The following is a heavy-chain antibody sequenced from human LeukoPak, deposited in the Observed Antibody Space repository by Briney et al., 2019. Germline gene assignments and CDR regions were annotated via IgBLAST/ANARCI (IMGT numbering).Heavy chain of an antibody. Sequence: GGSLRLPCAASGFTFSNYWMSWVRQAPGKGLEWVANMKQDGSEKYYVDSVKGRFTISRDNAKNSLYLQMNSLRAEDTAVYYCARKAYAMDVWGKGTTVTVSS. CDR1: GFTFSNYW. CDR2: MKQDGSEK. J-gene: IGHJ6*04. CDR3: ARKAYAMDV. V-gene: IGHV3-7*03.